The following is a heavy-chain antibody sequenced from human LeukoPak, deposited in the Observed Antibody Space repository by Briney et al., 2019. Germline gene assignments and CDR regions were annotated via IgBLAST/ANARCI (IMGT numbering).Heavy chain of an antibody. CDR1: GGSISSGGYY. CDR2: IYYSGST. V-gene: IGHV4-31*03. J-gene: IGHJ5*02. D-gene: IGHD2-2*01. Sequence: SETLSLTCTVSGGSISSGGYYWSWIRQHPGKGLEWIGYIYYSGSTYYNPSLKSRVTISVDTSKNQFSLKLSSVTAADTAVYYCARGGYCSSTSCQNWFDPWGQGTLVTVSP. CDR3: ARGGYCSSTSCQNWFDP.